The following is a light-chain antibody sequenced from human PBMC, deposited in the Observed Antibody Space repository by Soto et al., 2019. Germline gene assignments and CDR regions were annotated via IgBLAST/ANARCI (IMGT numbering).Light chain of an antibody. Sequence: EIVLTQSPGTLSLSPGERATLSCRASQSVSSSYLAWYQQKPDQAPRLLIYGASSRATGIPDRFSGSGAGTDFTLTISRLEPEHFAVYYCQQYGSSPLITFGQGTRLEIK. V-gene: IGKV3-20*01. CDR3: QQYGSSPLIT. CDR1: QSVSSSY. CDR2: GAS. J-gene: IGKJ5*01.